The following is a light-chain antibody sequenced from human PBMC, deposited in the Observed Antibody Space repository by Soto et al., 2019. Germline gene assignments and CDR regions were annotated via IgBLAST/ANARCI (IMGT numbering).Light chain of an antibody. CDR3: QSFDSSLSGWV. J-gene: IGLJ3*02. V-gene: IGLV1-40*01. Sequence: QPVLTKPPSVSGAPGQRVTISCTGGSSNIGAGYDVHWYQQLPGTAPKLLVSGNTNRPSGVPDRFSGSKSGTSASLAITGLQAEDEADYYCQSFDSSLSGWVFGGGTKVTVL. CDR1: SSNIGAGYD. CDR2: GNT.